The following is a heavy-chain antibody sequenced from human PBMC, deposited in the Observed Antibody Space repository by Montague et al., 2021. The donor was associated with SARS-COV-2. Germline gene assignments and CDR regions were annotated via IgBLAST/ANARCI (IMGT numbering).Heavy chain of an antibody. D-gene: IGHD3-10*01. CDR2: TYYRSKWYN. V-gene: IGHV6-1*01. J-gene: IGHJ6*02. CDR3: AREYPPPLWFGELDYYGMDV. Sequence: CAISGDSVSSNSTAWNWIRQSPSRGLEWLGRTYYRSKWYNDYAVSVKSRITINPDTSKNQFSLQLNSVTPEDTAVYNCAREYPPPLWFGELDYYGMDVWGQGTTVTVSS. CDR1: GDSVSSNSTA.